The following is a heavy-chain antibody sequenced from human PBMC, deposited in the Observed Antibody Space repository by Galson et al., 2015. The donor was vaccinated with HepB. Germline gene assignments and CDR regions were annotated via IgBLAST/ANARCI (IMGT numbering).Heavy chain of an antibody. D-gene: IGHD1-26*01. J-gene: IGHJ5*02. CDR2: TYYSGST. Sequence: LTCTVSGGSISSSSYYWGWIRQPPGKGLEWIGSTYYSGSTYYNPSLKSRVTISVDTSKNQFSLKLSSVTAADTAVYYCARHFGERGVGATIGWFDPWGQGTLVTVSS. CDR1: GGSISSSSYY. V-gene: IGHV4-39*01. CDR3: ARHFGERGVGATIGWFDP.